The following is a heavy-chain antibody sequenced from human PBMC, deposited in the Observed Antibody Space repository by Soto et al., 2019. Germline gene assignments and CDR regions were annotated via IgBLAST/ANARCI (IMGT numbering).Heavy chain of an antibody. V-gene: IGHV3-23*01. Sequence: GGSLRLSCVASGFTSSSYAMSWVRQAPGKGLEWVSAISNSGVSTYYADSVKGRFTISRDNSKNTLYLQMNSLRAEDTAVYYCAKLAGPTVVTPRGYFDLWGRGTLVTVSS. J-gene: IGHJ2*01. CDR3: AKLAGPTVVTPRGYFDL. CDR1: GFTSSSYA. CDR2: ISNSGVST. D-gene: IGHD2-21*02.